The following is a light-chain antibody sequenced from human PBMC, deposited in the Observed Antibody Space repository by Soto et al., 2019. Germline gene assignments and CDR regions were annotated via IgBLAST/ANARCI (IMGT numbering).Light chain of an antibody. Sequence: QSVLTQPPSVSAAPGQRVTISCTGSSSNIGAGYHVHWYQQLPGTAPKLLIYGNSNRPSGVPDRFSGSKSGTSASLAITGLQAEDEADYYCQSYDSSLSGSMFGGGTKLTVL. J-gene: IGLJ3*02. CDR1: SSNIGAGYH. CDR3: QSYDSSLSGSM. CDR2: GNS. V-gene: IGLV1-40*01.